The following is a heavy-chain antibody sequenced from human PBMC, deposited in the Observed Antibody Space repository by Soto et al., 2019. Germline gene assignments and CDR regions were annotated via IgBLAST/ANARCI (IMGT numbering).Heavy chain of an antibody. CDR1: GGSISSGGYS. V-gene: IGHV4-30-2*01. Sequence: PSETLSLTCAVSGGSISSGGYSWSWIRQPPGKGLEWIGYIYHSGSTYYNPSLKSRVTISVDRSKNQFSLKLSSVTAADTAVYYCAARLGYCISTSCSYWFDPWGQGTLVTVSS. CDR3: AARLGYCISTSCSYWFDP. CDR2: IYHSGST. J-gene: IGHJ5*02. D-gene: IGHD2-2*01.